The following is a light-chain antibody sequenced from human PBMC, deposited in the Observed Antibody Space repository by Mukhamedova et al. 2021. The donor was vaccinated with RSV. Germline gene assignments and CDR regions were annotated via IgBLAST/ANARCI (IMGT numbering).Light chain of an antibody. J-gene: IGLJ2*01. V-gene: IGLV2-11*01. CDR3: CSYSGNSPFIR. Sequence: YDDVSWYQHRPGNAPKLLIFAVTQRPSGVPDRFSASRSDKTASLTISGLQSDDEGVYYCCSYSGNSPFIRFGGGTNLTVL. CDR2: AVT. CDR1: YDD.